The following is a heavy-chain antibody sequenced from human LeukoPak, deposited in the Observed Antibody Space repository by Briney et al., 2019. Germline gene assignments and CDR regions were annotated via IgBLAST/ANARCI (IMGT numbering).Heavy chain of an antibody. CDR2: IRSKPQSYAT. CDR1: GFTFSDSA. J-gene: IGHJ4*02. Sequence: PGGSLRLSCAASGFTFSDSAIHWVRQASGKGLEWVGRIRSKPQSYATAYDESLKGRFTISRDDSKNTAYLQMSSLKIEDTAVYYCTRVGPSTVVDYWGREPRSPSPQ. CDR3: TRVGPSTVVDY. V-gene: IGHV3-73*01. D-gene: IGHD1-26*01.